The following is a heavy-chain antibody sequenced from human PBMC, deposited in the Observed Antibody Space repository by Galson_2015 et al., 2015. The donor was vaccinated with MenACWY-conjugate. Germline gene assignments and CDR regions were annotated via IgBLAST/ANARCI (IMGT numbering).Heavy chain of an antibody. CDR1: GFTFSNYW. V-gene: IGHV3-74*01. Sequence: SLRLSCAASGFTFSNYWMHWVRHGPGKGLEWLSRIDNDGNRITYADSVKGRFTISRGNAKNTLYLQINSVRADDTAVYYCSRGGEAKLIIVGGISDIWGQGTTVTVSS. J-gene: IGHJ3*02. CDR2: IDNDGNRI. CDR3: SRGGEAKLIIVGGISDI. D-gene: IGHD1-26*01.